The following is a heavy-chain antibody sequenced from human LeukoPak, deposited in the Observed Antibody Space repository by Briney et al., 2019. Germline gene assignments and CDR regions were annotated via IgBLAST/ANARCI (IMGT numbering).Heavy chain of an antibody. Sequence: PGGSLRLSCAASGFTFSSYGMHWVRQAPGKGLEWVAVISYDGSNKYYADSVKGRFTISRDNSKNTLYLQMNSLGAEDTAVYYCAKDLYGSGSTSVFYYYYGMDVWGQGTTVTVSS. CDR2: ISYDGSNK. J-gene: IGHJ6*02. CDR3: AKDLYGSGSTSVFYYYYGMDV. V-gene: IGHV3-30*18. D-gene: IGHD3-10*01. CDR1: GFTFSSYG.